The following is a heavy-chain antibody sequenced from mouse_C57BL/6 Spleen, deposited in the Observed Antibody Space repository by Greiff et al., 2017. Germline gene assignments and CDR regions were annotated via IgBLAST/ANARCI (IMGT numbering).Heavy chain of an antibody. V-gene: IGHV5-4*01. CDR3: ARGDYDYEEEAYFDC. CDR1: GFTFSSYA. CDR2: ISDGGSYT. Sequence: EVQRVESGGGLVKPGGSLKLSCAASGFTFSSYAMSWVRQTPEKRLEWVATISDGGSYTYYPDNVKGRFTISRDNAKNNLYLQMSHLKSEDTAMYYCARGDYDYEEEAYFDCWGQGTTLTVSS. J-gene: IGHJ2*01. D-gene: IGHD2-4*01.